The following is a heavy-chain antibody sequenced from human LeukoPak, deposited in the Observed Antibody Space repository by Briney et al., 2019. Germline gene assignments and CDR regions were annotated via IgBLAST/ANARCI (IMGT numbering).Heavy chain of an antibody. J-gene: IGHJ4*02. CDR2: IWYDGSNK. V-gene: IGHV3-33*06. D-gene: IGHD3-16*01. Sequence: GGSLRLSCAASGFTFSSYGMHWVRQAPGKGLGWVAVIWYDGSNKYYADSVKGRFTISRDNSKNTLYLQMNSLRAEDTAVYYCAKDPNSNYDYVWGSFGFDYWGQGTLVTVSS. CDR3: AKDPNSNYDYVWGSFGFDY. CDR1: GFTFSSYG.